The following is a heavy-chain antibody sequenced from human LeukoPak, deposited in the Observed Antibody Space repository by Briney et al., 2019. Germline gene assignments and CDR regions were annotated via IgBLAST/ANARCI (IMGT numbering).Heavy chain of an antibody. CDR3: ARDGDSSGYYGY. D-gene: IGHD3-22*01. CDR2: ISYDGSSK. CDR1: GFTFNNYG. Sequence: GGSLRLSCAASGFTFNNYGMHWVRQAPGKGLEWVAVISYDGSSKYYADSVKGRFTISRDNAKNSLYLQMNSLRAEDTAVYYCARDGDSSGYYGYWGQGTLVTVSS. V-gene: IGHV3-30*03. J-gene: IGHJ4*02.